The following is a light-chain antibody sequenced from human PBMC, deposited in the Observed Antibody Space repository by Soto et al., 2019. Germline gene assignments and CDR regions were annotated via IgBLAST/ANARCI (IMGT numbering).Light chain of an antibody. Sequence: QAVVTQPRSVSGSPGQSVTISCTGTSSDVGGYNYVSWYQQHPGKAPKLMIYEVSNRPSGVSNRFSGSKSGNTASLTISGLQAEDEADYYCSSYTSSSTYVFGTGTKLTVL. CDR1: SSDVGGYNY. CDR3: SSYTSSSTYV. V-gene: IGLV2-14*01. J-gene: IGLJ1*01. CDR2: EVS.